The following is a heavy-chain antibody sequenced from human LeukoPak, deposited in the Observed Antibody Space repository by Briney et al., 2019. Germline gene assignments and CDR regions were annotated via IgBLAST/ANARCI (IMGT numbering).Heavy chain of an antibody. CDR1: GYTFTNNY. Sequence: ASVKISCKASGYTFTNNYIHWVRQAPVQGREWMGMINPRGGDTRFAQKFHDRLTMSRDTSTSTVYMELYTLRSEDTAIYYCARDKGGYGYYFNSWGQGTLVTVSS. CDR2: INPRGGDT. V-gene: IGHV1-46*01. CDR3: ARDKGGYGYYFNS. J-gene: IGHJ4*02. D-gene: IGHD3-22*01.